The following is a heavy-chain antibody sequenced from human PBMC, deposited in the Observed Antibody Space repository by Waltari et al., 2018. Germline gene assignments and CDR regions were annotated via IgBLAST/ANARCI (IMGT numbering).Heavy chain of an antibody. D-gene: IGHD4-17*01. J-gene: IGHJ4*02. V-gene: IGHV3-30*02. CDR1: GFTFSSYG. Sequence: QVQLVESGGDVVQPGVSLRLSCAASGFTFSSYGMLWVRQAPGKGLEWVDFVPYDGTNKYSEDPWKAGLPISRDNSKTSLYRQRNSRRAENTSVYPGARDDYGGIPIAYWGQGTLFTFSS. CDR2: VPYDGTNK. CDR3: ARDDYGGIPIAY.